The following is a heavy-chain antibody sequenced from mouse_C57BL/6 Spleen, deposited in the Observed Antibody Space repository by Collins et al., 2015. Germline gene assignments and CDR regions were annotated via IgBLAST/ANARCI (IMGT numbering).Heavy chain of an antibody. CDR2: IDPSDSFA. CDR3: ARKPIYYDHYYAMDY. J-gene: IGHJ4*01. CDR1: GYTFTSYW. D-gene: IGHD2-4*01. Sequence: GAELVKPGASVKLSCKASGYTFTSYWMQWVKQRPRQGLEWIGEIDPSDSFANYNQKFKGKATLTVDTPSSTAYMQLSSLTSEDSAVYYCARKPIYYDHYYAMDYWGQGTSVAVSS. V-gene: IGHV1-50*01.